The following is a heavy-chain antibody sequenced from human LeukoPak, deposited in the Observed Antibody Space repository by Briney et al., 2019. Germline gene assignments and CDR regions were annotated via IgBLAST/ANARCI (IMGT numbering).Heavy chain of an antibody. CDR2: IYYSGST. J-gene: IGHJ3*02. Sequence: KPSETLSLTWTVSVRPIRCYYWSWIRQPPGKGLEWIGYIYYSGSTNYNPSLKSRVTISLDMRKNQFSLRLSSVTAGGRDVNYCGCVAGTRRGFDIWRQGTMVTVSS. D-gene: IGHD6-19*01. CDR3: GCVAGTRRGFDI. CDR1: VRPIRCYY. V-gene: IGHV4-59*12.